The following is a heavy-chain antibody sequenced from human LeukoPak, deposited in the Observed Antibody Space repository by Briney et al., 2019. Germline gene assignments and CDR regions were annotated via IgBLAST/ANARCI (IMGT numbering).Heavy chain of an antibody. V-gene: IGHV3-30*04. D-gene: IGHD3-10*01. CDR3: AREGRYYGSGSYYRGDFDY. J-gene: IGHJ4*02. CDR2: TSYDGTYT. CDR1: GFTFSSYA. Sequence: TGGSLRLSCAVSGFTFSSYALHWVRQAPGKGLEWVAVTSYDGTYTYYADSVKGRFTISRDNSKNTLYLQMNSLRAEDTAVYYCAREGRYYGSGSYYRGDFDYWGQGTLVTVSS.